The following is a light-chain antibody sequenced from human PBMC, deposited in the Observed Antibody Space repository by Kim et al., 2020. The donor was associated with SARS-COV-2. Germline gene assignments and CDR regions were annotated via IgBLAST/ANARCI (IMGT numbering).Light chain of an antibody. J-gene: IGLJ3*02. CDR3: CSYAGSYSWV. CDR2: HVS. CDR1: SSDVGTYNQ. V-gene: IGLV2-11*02. Sequence: GQSVTISCPGTSSDVGTYNQVSWYQEHPAKAPKHMIYHVSKRPSGVPDRFSASKSGNTASLTISGLQAEDEADYYCCSYAGSYSWVFGGGNQLAVL.